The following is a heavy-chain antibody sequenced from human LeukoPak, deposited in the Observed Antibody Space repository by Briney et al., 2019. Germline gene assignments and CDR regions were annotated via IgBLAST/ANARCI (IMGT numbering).Heavy chain of an antibody. V-gene: IGHV3-11*01. J-gene: IGHJ4*02. Sequence: GGSLRLSCAASGFTFSDYYISWIRQAPGKGLEWVSDISPSGDIISYADSVKGRFIISRDYAKESLHLQMNSLRVEDSAVYYCPRETVAGTFDYWGQGTQVTVSS. D-gene: IGHD6-19*01. CDR2: ISPSGDII. CDR3: PRETVAGTFDY. CDR1: GFTFSDYY.